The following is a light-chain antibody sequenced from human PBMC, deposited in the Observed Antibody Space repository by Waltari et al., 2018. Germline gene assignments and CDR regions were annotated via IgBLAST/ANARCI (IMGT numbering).Light chain of an antibody. CDR1: QSVSSY. CDR3: QQRGNWPPYT. J-gene: IGKJ2*01. Sequence: EIVLTQSPATLSLSPGERATLSCRASQSVSSYLACYQQKPGQAPRLLMYDASNRATGIPARFSCSGSGTDFTVTISSLEPEVYAVYYCQQRGNWPPYTFGQGTKLEIK. CDR2: DAS. V-gene: IGKV3-11*01.